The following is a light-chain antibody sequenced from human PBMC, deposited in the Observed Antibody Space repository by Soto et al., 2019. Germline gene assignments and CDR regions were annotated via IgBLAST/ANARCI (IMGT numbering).Light chain of an antibody. V-gene: IGKV3-15*01. Sequence: EIVMTQSPATLSVSPVERATLSCRASQSVGSNLAWYQQKPGQAPRLLIYGASTRATGIPARFSGSGSGTEFTLTISSLQSEDFAVYYCQQYNNWPPLTFGGGTKVDIK. CDR1: QSVGSN. CDR2: GAS. J-gene: IGKJ4*01. CDR3: QQYNNWPPLT.